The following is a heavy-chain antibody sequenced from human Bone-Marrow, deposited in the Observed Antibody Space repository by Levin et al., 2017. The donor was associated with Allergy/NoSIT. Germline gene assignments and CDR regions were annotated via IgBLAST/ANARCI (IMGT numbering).Heavy chain of an antibody. Sequence: QTLSLTCTFSGFSLSTSGMCVSWIRQPPGKALEWLALIDWDDDKYYSTSLKTRLTISKDTSKNQVVLTMTNMDPVDTATYYCERIRHPKGSVNGDYFDYWGQGTLVTVSS. V-gene: IGHV2-70*01. D-gene: IGHD5/OR15-5a*01. CDR2: IDWDDDK. J-gene: IGHJ4*02. CDR1: GFSLSTSGMC. CDR3: ERIRHPKGSVNGDYFDY.